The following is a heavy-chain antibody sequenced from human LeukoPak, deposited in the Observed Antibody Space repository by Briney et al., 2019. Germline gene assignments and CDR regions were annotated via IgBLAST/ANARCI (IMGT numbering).Heavy chain of an antibody. CDR2: INPNSGGT. V-gene: IGHV1-2*06. CDR1: GYTFTGYY. CDR3: ARVIIVGATSFDY. D-gene: IGHD1-26*01. J-gene: IGHJ4*02. Sequence: ASVNVSCKASGYTFTGYYMHWVRQAPGQGLEWMGRINPNSGGTNYAQKFQGRVTMTRDTSISTAYMELSRLRSDDTAVYYCARVIIVGATSFDYWGQGTLVTVSS.